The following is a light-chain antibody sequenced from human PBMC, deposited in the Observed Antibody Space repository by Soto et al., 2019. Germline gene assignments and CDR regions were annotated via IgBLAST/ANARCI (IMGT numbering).Light chain of an antibody. Sequence: EIVMTQSPATLSESPGERATLSCRASQSVSSNLAWYQQKPGQAPRLLIYGASTRATGIPARFSGSGSGTEFTLTISSLQSEDFAVYYCQQYNNWPWTFGQGTK. J-gene: IGKJ1*01. V-gene: IGKV3-15*01. CDR3: QQYNNWPWT. CDR1: QSVSSN. CDR2: GAS.